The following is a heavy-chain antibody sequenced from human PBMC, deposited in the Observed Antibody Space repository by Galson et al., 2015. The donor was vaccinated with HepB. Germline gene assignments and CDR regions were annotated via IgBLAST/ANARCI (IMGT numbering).Heavy chain of an antibody. V-gene: IGHV3-30*04. Sequence: SLRLSCAASGFTFSSYAMHWVRQAPGKGLEWVAVISYDGSNKYYADSVKGQITISRDNSKNTLYLQMNSLRAEDTAVYYCARASTYNWFDPWGQGTLVTVSS. CDR1: GFTFSSYA. CDR2: ISYDGSNK. D-gene: IGHD5/OR15-5a*01. CDR3: ARASTYNWFDP. J-gene: IGHJ5*02.